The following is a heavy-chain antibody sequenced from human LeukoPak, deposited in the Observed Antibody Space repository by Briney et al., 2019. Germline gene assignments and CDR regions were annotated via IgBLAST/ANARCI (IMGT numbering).Heavy chain of an antibody. CDR3: ARLHSSSWYFDYFDC. V-gene: IGHV4-34*01. Sequence: PSETLSLTCAVYGGSFSGYYWSWIRQPPGKGLEWIGEINHSGSTNYNPSLKSRVTISVDTSKNQFSLKLSSVTAADTAVYYCARLHSSSWYFDYFDCWGQGTLVTVSS. CDR2: INHSGST. CDR1: GGSFSGYY. D-gene: IGHD6-13*01. J-gene: IGHJ4*02.